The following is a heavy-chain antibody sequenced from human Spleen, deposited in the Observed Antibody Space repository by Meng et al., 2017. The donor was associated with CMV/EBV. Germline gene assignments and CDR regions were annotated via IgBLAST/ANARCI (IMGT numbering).Heavy chain of an antibody. J-gene: IGHJ6*02. CDR1: GLTFSRFL. V-gene: IGHV3-33*06. CDR3: AKNRWGDYAGGMDV. Sequence: GESLKISCAASGLTFSRFLMYWVRQAPGKGLEWVAVIWYDGNIKYYADSVKGRFTISRDNSKNTLYLQMNSLRAEDTAVYYCAKNRWGDYAGGMDVWGQGTTVTVSS. D-gene: IGHD4-17*01. CDR2: IWYDGNIK.